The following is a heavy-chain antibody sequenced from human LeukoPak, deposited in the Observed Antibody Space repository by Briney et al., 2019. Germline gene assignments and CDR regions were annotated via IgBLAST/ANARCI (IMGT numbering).Heavy chain of an antibody. CDR2: ISSSGSTR. CDR3: ARVAGETSGYENDY. D-gene: IGHD3-22*01. J-gene: IGHJ4*02. V-gene: IGHV3-11*01. Sequence: PGGSLRLSCAASGFTFSDYYMNWIRQAPGKGLEWVSYISSSGSTRYYADSVKGRFTISRDNAKNSLYLQMNSLRAEDTAVYYCARVAGETSGYENDYWGQGTLVTVSS. CDR1: GFTFSDYY.